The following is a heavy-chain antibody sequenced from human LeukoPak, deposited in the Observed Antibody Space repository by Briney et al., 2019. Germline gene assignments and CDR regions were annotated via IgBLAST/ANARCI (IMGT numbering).Heavy chain of an antibody. D-gene: IGHD3-22*01. Sequence: SVKVSCKASGGTFSSYAISWVRQAPGQGLEWMGGITPIFGTANYAQKFQGRVTITADKSTSTAYMELSSLRSEDTAVYYCARVLSDYYDSSGYYYLAHWGQGTLVTVSS. J-gene: IGHJ4*02. CDR2: ITPIFGTA. CDR1: GGTFSSYA. V-gene: IGHV1-69*06. CDR3: ARVLSDYYDSSGYYYLAH.